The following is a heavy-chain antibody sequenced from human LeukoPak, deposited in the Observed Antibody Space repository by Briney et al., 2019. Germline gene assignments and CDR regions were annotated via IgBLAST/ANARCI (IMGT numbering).Heavy chain of an antibody. D-gene: IGHD3-22*01. Sequence: SETLSLTCTVSGGSTSSYYWSWIRQPAGKGLEWIGRIYTTGSTNYNPSLKSRVTMSVDMSKNQFSLKLSSVTAADTAVYYCATAGSSGSSGAYYYYGMDVWGQGTTVTVSS. J-gene: IGHJ6*02. V-gene: IGHV4-4*07. CDR2: IYTTGST. CDR1: GGSTSSYY. CDR3: ATAGSSGSSGAYYYYGMDV.